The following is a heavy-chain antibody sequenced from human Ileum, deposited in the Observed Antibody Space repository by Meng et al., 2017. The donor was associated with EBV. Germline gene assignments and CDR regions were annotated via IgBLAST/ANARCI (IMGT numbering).Heavy chain of an antibody. CDR1: GYAISTTNW. J-gene: IGHJ4*02. D-gene: IGHD1-26*01. Sequence: VQLQESGPGLVKPSATLSLTCAVSGYAISTTNWWGWIRQPPGKGLEWIGHIYYSGTTYNNPSLKSRVTMSIDPSKNQFSLKLSSVTAVDTAVYYCARNSESGSYIDYWGLGTLVTVSS. CDR2: IYYSGTT. CDR3: ARNSESGSYIDY. V-gene: IGHV4-28*01.